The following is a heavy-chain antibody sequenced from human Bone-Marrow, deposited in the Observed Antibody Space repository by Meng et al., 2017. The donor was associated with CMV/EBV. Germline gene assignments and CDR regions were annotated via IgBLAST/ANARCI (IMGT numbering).Heavy chain of an antibody. D-gene: IGHD4/OR15-4a*01. Sequence: GGSLRLSCAASGFTVSSSYMSWVRQAPGKGLEWVAFIRYDGSNKYYADSVKGRFTISRDNSKNTLYLQMNSLRAEDTAVYYCAKAVLGRRYYYYGMDVWGQGTTVTVSS. CDR3: AKAVLGRRYYYYGMDV. J-gene: IGHJ6*02. CDR2: IRYDGSNK. V-gene: IGHV3-30*02. CDR1: GFTVSSSY.